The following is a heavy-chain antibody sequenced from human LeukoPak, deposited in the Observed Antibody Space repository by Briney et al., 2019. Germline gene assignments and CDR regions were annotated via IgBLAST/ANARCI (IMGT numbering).Heavy chain of an antibody. D-gene: IGHD3-22*01. Sequence: PGGSLRLSCAASGFTFSSYAMHWVRQAPGKGLEWVAVISYDGSNKYYADSVKGRFTISRDNSKNTLYLQMNSLRAEDTAAYYCAREWAGYDSNYFDYWGQGTLVTVSS. CDR3: AREWAGYDSNYFDY. CDR1: GFTFSSYA. V-gene: IGHV3-30-3*01. J-gene: IGHJ4*02. CDR2: ISYDGSNK.